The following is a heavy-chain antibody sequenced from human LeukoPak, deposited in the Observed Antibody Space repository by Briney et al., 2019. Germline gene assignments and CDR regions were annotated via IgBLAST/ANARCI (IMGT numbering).Heavy chain of an antibody. CDR1: GGSVSSGSYY. Sequence: PSETLSLTCTVSGGSVSSGSYYWSWIRQPPGKGLEWIGYIDNSGSTKYNPSLKSRVTISVDTSKNQFSLKVSSVTAADTAVYYCARDSIKGSTWGQGTLVTVSS. CDR2: IDNSGST. J-gene: IGHJ4*02. D-gene: IGHD2-15*01. CDR3: ARDSIKGST. V-gene: IGHV4-61*01.